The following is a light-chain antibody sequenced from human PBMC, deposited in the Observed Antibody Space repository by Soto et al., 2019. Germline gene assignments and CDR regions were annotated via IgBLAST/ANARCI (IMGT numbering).Light chain of an antibody. CDR1: SSDIGAYHY. CDR2: EVN. J-gene: IGLJ1*01. CDR3: CSFTTTSSHV. Sequence: QYVLTQPASRSGSPEQSITISSTGTSSDIGAYHYVSWFQQHPGKAPKLMISEVNNRPSGVSNRFTGSKSGNTAYLTISGLQVEDEAEYFCCSFTTTSSHVLGTGTKVTVL. V-gene: IGLV2-14*01.